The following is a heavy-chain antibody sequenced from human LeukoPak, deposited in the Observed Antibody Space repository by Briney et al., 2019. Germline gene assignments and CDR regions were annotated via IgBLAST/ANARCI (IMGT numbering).Heavy chain of an antibody. CDR1: GFTFSSYS. Sequence: GGSLRLSCAASGFTFSSYSMNWVRQAPGKGLEWVSSISSSSSYIYYADSVKGRFTISRDNAQNSLYLQMNSLRAEDTAVYYCARDSALEVIDYWGQGTLVTVSS. D-gene: IGHD3-10*01. CDR2: ISSSSSYI. J-gene: IGHJ4*02. CDR3: ARDSALEVIDY. V-gene: IGHV3-21*01.